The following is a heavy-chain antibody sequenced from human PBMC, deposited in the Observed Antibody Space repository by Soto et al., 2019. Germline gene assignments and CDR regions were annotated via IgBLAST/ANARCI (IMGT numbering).Heavy chain of an antibody. J-gene: IGHJ4*02. CDR1: GGSMNNYY. V-gene: IGHV4-59*01. CDR2: ISYMGTT. D-gene: IGHD6-13*01. CDR3: AREQQLGHVKTFDH. Sequence: SETLSLTCTVSGGSMNNYYWSWIRQAPGKGLQYIGYISYMGTTNYNPSLKSRVTISVDTSKNQFSLKLSSVTATDTAIYYCAREQQLGHVKTFDHWGQGTLVTVSS.